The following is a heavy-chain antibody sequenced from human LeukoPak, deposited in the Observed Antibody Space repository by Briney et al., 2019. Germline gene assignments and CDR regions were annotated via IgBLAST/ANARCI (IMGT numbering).Heavy chain of an antibody. V-gene: IGHV3-21*01. Sequence: PGGSLRLSCAASGFTFRNSAMSWVRQAPAKGLEWVSAISGSGGSTYYADSVKGRFTISRDNAKNSLYLQMNSLRAEDTAVYYCARDSGYCSGGSCYSHYYYYYYGMDVWGQGTTVTVSS. CDR3: ARDSGYCSGGSCYSHYYYYYYGMDV. CDR2: ISGSGGST. D-gene: IGHD2-15*01. J-gene: IGHJ6*02. CDR1: GFTFRNSA.